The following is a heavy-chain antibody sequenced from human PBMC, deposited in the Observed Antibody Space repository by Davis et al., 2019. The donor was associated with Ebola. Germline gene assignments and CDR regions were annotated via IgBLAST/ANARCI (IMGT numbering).Heavy chain of an antibody. CDR3: VTGGVRYFQH. D-gene: IGHD3-16*01. V-gene: IGHV3-7*05. CDR1: GFTFSNYW. CDR2: IKQDGSEK. J-gene: IGHJ1*01. Sequence: GESLKISCAASGFTFSNYWMTWFRQAPGRGLEWVANIKQDGSEKYYLDSVKGRFTISRDNAENSLYLQMNSLRAEDTAVYYCVTGGVRYFQHWGQGTLVTVSS.